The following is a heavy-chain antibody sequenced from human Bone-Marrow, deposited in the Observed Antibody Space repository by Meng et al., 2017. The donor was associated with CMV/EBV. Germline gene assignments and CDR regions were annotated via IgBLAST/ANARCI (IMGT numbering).Heavy chain of an antibody. D-gene: IGHD4-17*01. J-gene: IGHJ6*02. CDR3: AREHYGDYGAQGYYYYGMDV. CDR2: TYYRSKWYN. Sequence: SETLSLTCAISGDSVSSNSAAWNWIRQSPSRGLEWLGRTYYRSKWYNDYAVSVKSRITINPDTSKNQFSLQLNSVTPEDTAVYYCAREHYGDYGAQGYYYYGMDVWGQGTTVTVSS. CDR1: GDSVSSNSAA. V-gene: IGHV6-1*01.